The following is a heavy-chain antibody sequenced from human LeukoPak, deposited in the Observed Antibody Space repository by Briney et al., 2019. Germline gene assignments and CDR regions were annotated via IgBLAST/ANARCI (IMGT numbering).Heavy chain of an antibody. V-gene: IGHV3-23*01. D-gene: IGHD5-12*01. CDR3: ARDADPTITRGLTGFDY. J-gene: IGHJ4*02. CDR1: GFTFRSYA. Sequence: GGSLTLSCAAAGFTFRSYATTSARQAPGKGRESDSCMSGSGGSTYYADSVKGRFTISRDNSKNTLYLQMNSLRAEDTAVYYCARDADPTITRGLTGFDYWGQGTLVTVSS. CDR2: MSGSGGST.